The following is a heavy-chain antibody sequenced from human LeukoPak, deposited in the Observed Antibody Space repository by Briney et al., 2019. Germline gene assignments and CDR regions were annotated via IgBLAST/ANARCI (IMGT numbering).Heavy chain of an antibody. J-gene: IGHJ4*02. CDR1: GGTFSSYA. Sequence: SVKVSCKASGGTFSSYAISWVRQAPGQGLEWMGGIIPIFGTANYAQKFQGRVTITADESTSTAYMELSSLRSEDTAVYYCARDRYPLDSSGYYYDPPPLDWGQGTLVTVCS. D-gene: IGHD3-22*01. CDR3: ARDRYPLDSSGYYYDPPPLD. V-gene: IGHV1-69*13. CDR2: IIPIFGTA.